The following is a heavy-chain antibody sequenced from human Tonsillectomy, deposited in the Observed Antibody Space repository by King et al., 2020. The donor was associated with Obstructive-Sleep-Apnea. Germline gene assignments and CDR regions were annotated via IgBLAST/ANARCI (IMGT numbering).Heavy chain of an antibody. Sequence: VQLVESGGGLVKPGGSLRLSCAASRFTFSNAWMSWVRQAPGKGLEWVGHIKSKTDGGTTDYAAPVKGRFTISRDDSKNTLYLQMNSLKTEDTAVYYCTTDGPGYCSSINCYDADPWYTFDNWGQGTVVTVSS. CDR3: TTDGPGYCSSINCYDADPWYTFDN. D-gene: IGHD2-2*01. CDR2: IKSKTDGGTT. V-gene: IGHV3-15*01. J-gene: IGHJ4*02. CDR1: RFTFSNAW.